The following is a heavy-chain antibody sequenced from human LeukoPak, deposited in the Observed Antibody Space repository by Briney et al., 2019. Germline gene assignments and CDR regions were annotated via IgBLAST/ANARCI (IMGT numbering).Heavy chain of an antibody. D-gene: IGHD2-2*01. CDR2: IFYSGST. J-gene: IGHJ6*03. CDR1: GDSISSSSYY. V-gene: IGHV4-39*01. CDR3: ARRVAGWWPAARDYYYYMDV. Sequence: SETLSLTCTVSGDSISSSSYYWGWIRQPPGKGLEWIGSIFYSGSTYYNPSLKSRVTISVDTSKNQFSLKLSSVTAADTAVYYCARRVAGWWPAARDYYYYMDVWGKGTTVTISS.